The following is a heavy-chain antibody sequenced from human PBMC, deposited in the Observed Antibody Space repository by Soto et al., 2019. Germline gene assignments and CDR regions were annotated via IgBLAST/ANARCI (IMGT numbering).Heavy chain of an antibody. CDR2: IDPSDSYT. Sequence: PGESLKISCKGSGYSFTSYWISWVRQMPGKGLEWMGRIDPSDSYTNYSPSFQGHVTISADKSISTAYLQWSSLEASDTAMYYCARIAAAYYYYYGMDVWGQGTTVTVSS. J-gene: IGHJ6*02. V-gene: IGHV5-10-1*01. CDR1: GYSFTSYW. CDR3: ARIAAAYYYYYGMDV. D-gene: IGHD6-13*01.